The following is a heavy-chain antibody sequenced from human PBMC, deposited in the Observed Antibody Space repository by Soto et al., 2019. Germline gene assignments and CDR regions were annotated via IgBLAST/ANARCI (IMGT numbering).Heavy chain of an antibody. V-gene: IGHV1-69*02. CDR3: ARRLGYCTTISSQPFGE. CDR2: IIPILGIA. D-gene: IGHD2-8*01. J-gene: IGHJ4*02. Sequence: QVQLVQSGAEVKKPGSSVKVSCKASGGTFSSYTISWVRQAPGQGLEWMGRIIPILGIANYAQNFQGRVTITANKSTSTAYMELSSLRSHDTVVYYWARRLGYCTTISSQPFGEWGQGTLVTVSS. CDR1: GGTFSSYT.